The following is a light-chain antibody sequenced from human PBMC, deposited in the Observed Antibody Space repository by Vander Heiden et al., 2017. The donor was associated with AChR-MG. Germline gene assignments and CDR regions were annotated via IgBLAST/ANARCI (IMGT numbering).Light chain of an antibody. V-gene: IGKV1-5*03. J-gene: IGKJ1*01. CDR3: QQYHTYRT. CDR2: RAS. CDR1: QNIAYW. Sequence: DIQLTQSPSTLSASVGDRVTITCRASQNIAYWLGWYQQKPGEAPNLLIYRASTLHSGVPSRFSGSGSGTEFTLTINSLQPDDFATYYCQQYHTYRTFGRGTKIQIK.